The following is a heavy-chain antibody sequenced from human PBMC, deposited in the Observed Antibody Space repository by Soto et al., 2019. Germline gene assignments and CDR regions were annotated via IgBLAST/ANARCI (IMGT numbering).Heavy chain of an antibody. V-gene: IGHV3-30-3*01. Sequence: PGWSLRLSCASSVFTFISYAMHWVRQAPGKGLEWVAVISYDGSNKYYADSVKGRFTISRDNSKNTLYLQMNSLRAEDTAVYYCARGKSEYYGSGISGVSNWGQGTLVTVSS. CDR2: ISYDGSNK. CDR3: ARGKSEYYGSGISGVSN. CDR1: VFTFISYA. J-gene: IGHJ4*02. D-gene: IGHD3-10*01.